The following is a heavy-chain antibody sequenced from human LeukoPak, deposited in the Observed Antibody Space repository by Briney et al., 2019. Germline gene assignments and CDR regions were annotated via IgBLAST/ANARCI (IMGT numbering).Heavy chain of an antibody. Sequence: SETLSLTCTVSGGSISSSNYYWGWIRQPPGKGLEWIGSIYYSGSTYYNPSLKSRVTISVDTSKKQFSLRLSSVTAADTAVYYCARSYCSSTSCYVVGAFDIWGQGTLVTVSS. D-gene: IGHD2-2*01. CDR2: IYYSGST. CDR3: ARSYCSSTSCYVVGAFDI. V-gene: IGHV4-39*01. CDR1: GGSISSSNYY. J-gene: IGHJ3*02.